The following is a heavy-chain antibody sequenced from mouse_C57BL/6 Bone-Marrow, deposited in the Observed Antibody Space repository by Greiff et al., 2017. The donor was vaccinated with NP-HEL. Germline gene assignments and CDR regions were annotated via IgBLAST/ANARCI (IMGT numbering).Heavy chain of an antibody. CDR2: IDPSDSET. D-gene: IGHD2-1*01. V-gene: IGHV1-52*01. CDR1: GYTFTSYW. Sequence: QVQLQQPGAELVRPGSSVKLSCKASGYTFTSYWMHWVKQRPIQGLEWIGNIDPSDSETHYNQKFKDKATLTVDKSSSTAYMQLSSLTSEDSAVYYCARYYYGNYVYFDYWGQGTTLTVSS. CDR3: ARYYYGNYVYFDY. J-gene: IGHJ2*01.